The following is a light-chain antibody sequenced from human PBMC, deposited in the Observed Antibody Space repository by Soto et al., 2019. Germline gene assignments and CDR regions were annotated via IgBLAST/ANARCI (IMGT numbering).Light chain of an antibody. CDR3: QQYNDWTPLT. J-gene: IGKJ5*01. CDR2: HAS. V-gene: IGKV3-15*01. CDR1: ESVTRN. Sequence: EIVLTQSPVILSVSPGETATLSCRASESVTRNLAWYQHMPGQAPRLLVFHASVRATGIPDRFSGSGSGTEFSLTISNLQSEDFAVYFCQQYNDWTPLTFGQGTRLEIK.